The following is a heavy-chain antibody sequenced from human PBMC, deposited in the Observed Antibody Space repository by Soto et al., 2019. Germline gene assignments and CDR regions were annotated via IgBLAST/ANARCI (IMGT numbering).Heavy chain of an antibody. J-gene: IGHJ4*02. D-gene: IGHD2-8*01. CDR1: GGSVSNSNYY. CDR3: VSQRTSVLTQAYFDY. CDR2: VYYRGRS. Sequence: ETLSLTCTVSGGSVSNSNYYWGWIRQSPGKGLEWIGSVYYRGRSYSKSSVKSRVTISVDTSKNQFSLNLNSVTASDTAVYFCVSQRTSVLTQAYFDYWGPGALVTVSS. V-gene: IGHV4-39*01.